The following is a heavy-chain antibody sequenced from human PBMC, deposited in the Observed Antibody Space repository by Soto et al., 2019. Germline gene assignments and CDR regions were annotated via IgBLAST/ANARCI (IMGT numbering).Heavy chain of an antibody. J-gene: IGHJ6*02. CDR3: AREDRDRETGLVPAAIDGMDV. D-gene: IGHD2-2*01. CDR2: ILPIFGIA. Sequence: QVQLVQSGAEVKKPGSSVKVSCKASGVTFSRYSITWVRQAPGHGLEWIGRILPIFGIASYAQKFQGRVTITADESTSTAYMEPSSLRSDDTAVYYCAREDRDRETGLVPAAIDGMDVWGQGTTVTVSS. V-gene: IGHV1-69*08. CDR1: GVTFSRYS.